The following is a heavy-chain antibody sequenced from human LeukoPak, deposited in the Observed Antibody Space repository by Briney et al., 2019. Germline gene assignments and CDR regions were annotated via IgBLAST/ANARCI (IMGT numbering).Heavy chain of an antibody. J-gene: IGHJ4*02. CDR2: INPNSGGT. CDR1: GYTFTGYY. V-gene: IGHV1-2*06. CDR3: ARSAGYSSGWYYFDY. Sequence: GASVKVSCKASGYTFTGYYMHWVRQAPGQGLEWMGRINPNSGGTNYAQKFQGRVTMTRDTSISTAYMGLSRLRSDDTAVYYCARSAGYSSGWYYFDYWGQGTLVTVSS. D-gene: IGHD6-19*01.